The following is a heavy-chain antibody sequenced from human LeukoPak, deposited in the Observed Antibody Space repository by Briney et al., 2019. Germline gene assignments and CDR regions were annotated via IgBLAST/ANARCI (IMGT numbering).Heavy chain of an antibody. J-gene: IGHJ4*02. CDR1: GLTVSSNF. CDR3: VRASSTTAAGLFDY. Sequence: GGSLRLSCAASGLTVSSNFMSWVRQAPGKGLEWVSVLYSGGYTVYADSVKGRFTISRDNSENTLYLQMNSLRADDTAVYYCVRASSTTAAGLFDYWGQGTLLTVSS. D-gene: IGHD6-13*01. V-gene: IGHV3-53*01. CDR2: LYSGGYT.